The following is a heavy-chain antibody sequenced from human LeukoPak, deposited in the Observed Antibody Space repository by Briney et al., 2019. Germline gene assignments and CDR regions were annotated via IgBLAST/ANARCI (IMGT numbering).Heavy chain of an antibody. D-gene: IGHD5/OR15-5a*01. Sequence: ASVKVSCKASGYTFTSYGINWVRQATGQGLEWMGWMNPNSGNTGYAQKFQGRVTITRNTSISTAYMELSSLRSEDTAVYYCARGLSSTRAYYYYMDVWGKGTTVTVSS. CDR1: GYTFTSYG. CDR2: MNPNSGNT. CDR3: ARGLSSTRAYYYYMDV. J-gene: IGHJ6*03. V-gene: IGHV1-8*03.